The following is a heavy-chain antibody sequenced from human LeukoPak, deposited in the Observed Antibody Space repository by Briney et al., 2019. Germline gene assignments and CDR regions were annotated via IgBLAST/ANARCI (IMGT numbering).Heavy chain of an antibody. V-gene: IGHV3-66*01. J-gene: IGHJ4*01. D-gene: IGHD3-22*01. Sequence: GGSLRLSCTFSGSTVSSNYMNWVRQAPGKGLEWLSVIYSDGSTYYADSVEGRFTISRDYSKNTLYFQMNSLRAEDTAVYYCVRDRGAYYYDTGYWGQGILVTVSP. CDR1: GSTVSSNY. CDR2: IYSDGST. CDR3: VRDRGAYYYDTGY.